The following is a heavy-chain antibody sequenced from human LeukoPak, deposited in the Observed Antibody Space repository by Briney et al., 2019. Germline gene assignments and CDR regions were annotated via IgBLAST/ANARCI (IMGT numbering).Heavy chain of an antibody. V-gene: IGHV3-30*18. CDR2: ISYDGSNK. J-gene: IGHJ4*02. D-gene: IGHD4-17*01. Sequence: PGGSLRLSCAASGFTFSSYGMHWVRQAPGKGLEWVAVISYDGSNKYYADSVKGRFTISRDNSKNTLYLQMNSLRAEDTAVYYCAKMPGDYGDPGSEVVRISRPNWGQGTLVTVSS. CDR1: GFTFSSYG. CDR3: AKMPGDYGDPGSEVVRISRPN.